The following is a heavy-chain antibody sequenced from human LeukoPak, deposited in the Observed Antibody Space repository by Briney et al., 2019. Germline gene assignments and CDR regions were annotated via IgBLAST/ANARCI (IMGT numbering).Heavy chain of an antibody. CDR2: ISGSGGST. Sequence: SGGSLRLSCAASGFTFRNYGLSWVRQAPGKGLEWVSTISGSGGSTYYADSVKGRFTISRDNSKNTLNLQMNSLRAEDTAVYYCARDDPLLLMDVWGKGTTVTISS. CDR1: GFTFRNYG. J-gene: IGHJ6*03. CDR3: ARDDPLLLMDV. D-gene: IGHD2-15*01. V-gene: IGHV3-23*01.